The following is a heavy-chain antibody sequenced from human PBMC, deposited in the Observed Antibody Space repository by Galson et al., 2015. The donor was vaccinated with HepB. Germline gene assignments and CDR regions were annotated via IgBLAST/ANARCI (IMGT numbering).Heavy chain of an antibody. CDR3: MRDGIYCSGGFCHPY. Sequence: SLRLSCAASGFTFSNYAIHWVRQAPGKGLEWMAVISYDGSFKYYADSVKGRFTVSRDYSRSTLYLQMNSLRAEDTAVYYCMRDGIYCSGGFCHPYWGQGTLVTVSS. CDR2: ISYDGSFK. J-gene: IGHJ4*02. CDR1: GFTFSNYA. D-gene: IGHD2-15*01. V-gene: IGHV3-30*03.